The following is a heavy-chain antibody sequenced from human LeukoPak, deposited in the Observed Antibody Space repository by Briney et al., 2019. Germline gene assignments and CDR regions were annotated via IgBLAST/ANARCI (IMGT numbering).Heavy chain of an antibody. Sequence: GGSLRLSCAASGFTFSNYALSWVRQAPGKGLEWVSGIGGGGDTTYYADSVKGRFTISRDNSKNTLYLQMNSLRAEDTAVYYCARHSTRYSSSWCPPLHLDYWGQGTLVTVSS. CDR3: ARHSTRYSSSWCPPLHLDY. CDR2: IGGGGDTT. J-gene: IGHJ4*02. V-gene: IGHV3-23*01. CDR1: GFTFSNYA. D-gene: IGHD6-13*01.